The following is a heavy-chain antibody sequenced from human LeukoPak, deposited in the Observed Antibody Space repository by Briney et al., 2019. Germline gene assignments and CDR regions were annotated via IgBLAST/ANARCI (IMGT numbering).Heavy chain of an antibody. CDR1: GGTFSSYA. V-gene: IGHV1-69*05. CDR2: IIPIFGTA. CDR3: ARSLTPYYDFWSGYFDDFRWFDP. Sequence: ASVKVSCKXSGGTFSSYAISWVRQAPGQGLEWMGAIIPIFGTANYSQKFQGRVTITTDESTSTAYMELSSLRSEDTAVYYCARSLTPYYDFWSGYFDDFRWFDPWGQGTLVTVSS. J-gene: IGHJ5*02. D-gene: IGHD3-3*01.